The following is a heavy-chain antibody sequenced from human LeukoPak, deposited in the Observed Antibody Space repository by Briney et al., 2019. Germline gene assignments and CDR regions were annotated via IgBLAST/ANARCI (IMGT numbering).Heavy chain of an antibody. J-gene: IGHJ4*02. CDR3: ARGDTTMVPGYFDY. CDR1: GYLFTHYW. V-gene: IGHV5-51*01. D-gene: IGHD5-18*01. CDR2: IYPADSDT. Sequence: GASLKISSKGSGYLFTHYWIAWVRQMPGKGLEWMGIIYPADSDTRYSPSFQGQVTISADKSISTAYLQWSSLKASDTAMYYCARGDTTMVPGYFDYWGQGTLVTVSS.